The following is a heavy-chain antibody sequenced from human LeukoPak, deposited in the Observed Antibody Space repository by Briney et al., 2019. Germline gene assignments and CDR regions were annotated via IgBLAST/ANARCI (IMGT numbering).Heavy chain of an antibody. V-gene: IGHV1-18*01. CDR2: ISAYNGNT. J-gene: IGHJ5*02. Sequence: GASVKVSCKASGYTFTSYGISWVRQAPGQGLEWMGWISAYNGNTNYAQKLQGRVTMTTDTSTSTAYMELRSLRSDDTAVYYCARDRSSGYFTFESYNWFDPWGQGTLVTVSS. CDR3: ARDRSSGYFTFESYNWFDP. D-gene: IGHD3-16*01. CDR1: GYTFTSYG.